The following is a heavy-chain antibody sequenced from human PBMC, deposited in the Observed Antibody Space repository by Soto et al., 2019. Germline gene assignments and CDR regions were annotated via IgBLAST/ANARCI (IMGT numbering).Heavy chain of an antibody. CDR2: ITSDGKSK. V-gene: IGHV3-74*01. D-gene: IGHD2-21*02. CDR3: ARESGDWPLNWFDP. Sequence: VHLFESGGGLVQPGGSLRLSCAASGFNFTNHLMHLFRQALGKGLVWVSRITSDGKSKAYAESVKGRFAISRDNAKNTVYLQMNGLTVEDTAVYYCARESGDWPLNWFDPWGQGTLVTVSS. CDR1: GFNFTNHL. J-gene: IGHJ5*02.